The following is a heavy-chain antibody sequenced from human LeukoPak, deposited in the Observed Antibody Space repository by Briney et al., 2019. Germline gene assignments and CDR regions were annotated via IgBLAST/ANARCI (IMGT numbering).Heavy chain of an antibody. CDR2: IYTSGST. CDR1: GGSISSYY. J-gene: IGHJ4*02. CDR3: ARNSPYSSSSGVTFDY. Sequence: PSETLSLTCTVFGGSISSYYWSWIRQPPGKGLEWIGYIYTSGSTNYNPSLKSRVTISVDTSKNQFSLKLSSVTAADTAVYYCARNSPYSSSSGVTFDYWGQGTLVTVSS. V-gene: IGHV4-4*09. D-gene: IGHD6-6*01.